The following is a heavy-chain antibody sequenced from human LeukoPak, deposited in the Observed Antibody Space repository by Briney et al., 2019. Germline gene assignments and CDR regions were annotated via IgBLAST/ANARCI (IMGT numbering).Heavy chain of an antibody. D-gene: IGHD2-2*01. CDR1: GFTFSDYY. CDR3: ASDIVVVPAADY. J-gene: IGHJ4*02. CDR2: ISSSGSTI. V-gene: IGHV3-11*04. Sequence: KPGGSLRLSCAASGFTFSDYYMSWIRQAPGKGLEWVSYISSSGSTIYYADSVEGRFTISRDNAKNSLYLQMNSLRAEDTAVYYCASDIVVVPAADYWGQGTLVTVSS.